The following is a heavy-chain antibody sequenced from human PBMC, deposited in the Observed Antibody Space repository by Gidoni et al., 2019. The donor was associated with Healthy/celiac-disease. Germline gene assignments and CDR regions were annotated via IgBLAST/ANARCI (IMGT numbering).Heavy chain of an antibody. V-gene: IGHV1-18*01. D-gene: IGHD6-13*01. CDR2: ISAYNGNT. Sequence: QVQLVQSGAEVTKPGASVKVSCKASGYTFTSYGISWLRQAPGQGLEWMGWISAYNGNTNYAQKLQGRVTMTTDTSTSTAYMELRSLRSDDTAVYYCARDQLGVCSSWYCWAGSYYYGMDVWGQGTTVTVSS. CDR1: GYTFTSYG. J-gene: IGHJ6*02. CDR3: ARDQLGVCSSWYCWAGSYYYGMDV.